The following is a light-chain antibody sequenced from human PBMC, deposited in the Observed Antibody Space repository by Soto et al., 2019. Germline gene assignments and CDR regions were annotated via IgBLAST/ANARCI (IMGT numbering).Light chain of an antibody. CDR2: GAS. V-gene: IGKV3D-15*01. CDR1: QSVSSN. CDR3: QQRATRVT. J-gene: IGKJ5*01. Sequence: EIVMTQSPATLSVSPGERATLSCRASQSVSSNLAWYQQKPGQAPRLLIYGASIRATGIPARFSGSGSETDFTLTISSLEPGDSAIYYCQQRATRVTFGQGTRLEIK.